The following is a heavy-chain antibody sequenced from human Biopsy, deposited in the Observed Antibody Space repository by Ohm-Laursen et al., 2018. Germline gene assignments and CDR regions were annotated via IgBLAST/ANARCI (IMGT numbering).Heavy chain of an antibody. V-gene: IGHV1-8*01. Sequence: GASVKVSCKTSGYTFINYDIHWVRQASGQGLEWMGWMNPKSGGTDYAHKFQGRVTMSRNTSISTANLEMSSLRSEDTAVYYCARGRLSGTRRALDIWGQGTMVTVSS. J-gene: IGHJ3*02. D-gene: IGHD1-7*01. CDR2: MNPKSGGT. CDR1: GYTFINYD. CDR3: ARGRLSGTRRALDI.